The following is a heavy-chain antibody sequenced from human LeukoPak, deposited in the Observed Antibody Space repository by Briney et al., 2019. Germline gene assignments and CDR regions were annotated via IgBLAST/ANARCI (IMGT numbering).Heavy chain of an antibody. CDR2: IYHRGNT. V-gene: IGHV4-59*01. CDR3: ARAGDSSGYYFLFDY. Sequence: PSETLSLTCTVSGGSISYYYWSWIRQPPGEGLEWIGYIYHRGNTNYNPSLKSRVTISVDTSKNQFSLKLSSVTAADTAVYYCARAGDSSGYYFLFDYWGQGTLVTVSS. J-gene: IGHJ4*02. D-gene: IGHD3-22*01. CDR1: GGSISYYY.